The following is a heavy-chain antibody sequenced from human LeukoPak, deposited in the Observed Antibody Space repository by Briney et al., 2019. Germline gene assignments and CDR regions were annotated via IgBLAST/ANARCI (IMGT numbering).Heavy chain of an antibody. CDR1: GGSISSSTYY. CDR3: ARGRRGYYDTTGYYLDY. CDR2: IYYSGTT. D-gene: IGHD3-22*01. J-gene: IGHJ4*02. V-gene: IGHV4-39*07. Sequence: SETLSLTCTVSGGSISSSTYYWGWIRQPPGKGLEWIGTIYYSGTTYYNPSLKSRVTLSVDMSKNQFSLKLSSVTAADTAVYYCARGRRGYYDTTGYYLDYWGQGTLVTVSS.